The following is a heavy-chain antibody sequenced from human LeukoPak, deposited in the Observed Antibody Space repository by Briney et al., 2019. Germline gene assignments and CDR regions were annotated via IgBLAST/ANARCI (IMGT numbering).Heavy chain of an antibody. V-gene: IGHV3-23*01. J-gene: IGHJ4*02. D-gene: IGHD6-19*01. CDR3: AKDGYSSGWYFDY. Sequence: GGSLRLSCAASGFTLSTYAMTWVRQAPGKGLEWVSTISGSGGSTYYADSVKGRFTISRDNSKNTLYLQMNSLRAEDTAVYYCAKDGYSSGWYFDYWGQRTLVTVSS. CDR2: ISGSGGST. CDR1: GFTLSTYA.